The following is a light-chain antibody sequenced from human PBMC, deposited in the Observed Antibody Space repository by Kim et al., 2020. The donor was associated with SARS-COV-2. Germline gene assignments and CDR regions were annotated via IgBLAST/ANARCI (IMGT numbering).Light chain of an antibody. J-gene: IGLJ2*01. CDR3: QVWDSGTVV. CDR1: KIGSKS. V-gene: IGLV3-21*04. Sequence: SYELTQPPSVSVAPGKTARITCGGNKIGSKSVHWYQQKPGQAPVVVIYYDSDRPSGIPERFSGSNSGNTATLTINRVEAGDEADYYCQVWDSGTVVFGGG. CDR2: YDS.